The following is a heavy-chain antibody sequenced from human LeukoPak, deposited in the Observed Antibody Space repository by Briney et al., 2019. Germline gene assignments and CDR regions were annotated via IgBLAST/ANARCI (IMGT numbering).Heavy chain of an antibody. CDR2: VSGYNHNT. V-gene: IGHV1-18*01. J-gene: IGHJ4*02. CDR1: GYTLTRYG. CDR3: ARGGGRDSGRENDY. Sequence: ASVKVSCKASGYTLTRYGVSWVRQAPGQGLEWVGWVSGYNHNTNYAHKLQGRVTMATDTSTSTAYMELRSLTSDDTAMYYCARGGGRDSGRENDYWGQGTLVTVSS. D-gene: IGHD1-26*01.